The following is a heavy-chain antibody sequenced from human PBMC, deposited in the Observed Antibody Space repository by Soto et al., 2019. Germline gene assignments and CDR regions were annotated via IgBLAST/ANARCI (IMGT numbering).Heavy chain of an antibody. CDR1: GYTFTSYY. J-gene: IGHJ5*02. CDR2: INPSGGST. V-gene: IGHV1-46*03. Sequence: GVSVKVSCKASGYTFTSYYMHWVRQAPGQGLEWMGIINPSGGSTSYAQKFQGRVTMTRDTSTSTVYMELSSLRSEDTAVYYCARVHIPPGYCSGGSCYWFDPWGQGTLVTVSS. D-gene: IGHD2-15*01. CDR3: ARVHIPPGYCSGGSCYWFDP.